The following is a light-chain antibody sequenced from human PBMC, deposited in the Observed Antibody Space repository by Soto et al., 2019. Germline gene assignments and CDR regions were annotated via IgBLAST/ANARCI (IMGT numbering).Light chain of an antibody. J-gene: IGKJ4*01. CDR1: QGISSY. Sequence: DIQLTQSPSFLSASVGDRVIITCRASQGISSYLDWYQQKPGKAPKLLIYAASTLQSGVPSGFSGSGSGTEFTLTISRLQPEDFATYYWQQFNSFPLTFGGGTKVELK. V-gene: IGKV1-9*01. CDR2: AAS. CDR3: QQFNSFPLT.